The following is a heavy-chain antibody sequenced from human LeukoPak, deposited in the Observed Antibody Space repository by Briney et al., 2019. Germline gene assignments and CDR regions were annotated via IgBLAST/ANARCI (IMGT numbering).Heavy chain of an antibody. J-gene: IGHJ4*02. CDR1: SGSINSYY. Sequence: SETLSLTCTVSSGSINSYYWGWVRQPAGRGLEWIGRIYTTGKTDYNPSLTSRPTMSVATSPKQIPLTLRSVTAADTAIYYRARHGYPTPHYFPDFWSQGTLLTASS. CDR2: IYTTGKT. D-gene: IGHD2/OR15-2a*01. CDR3: ARHGYPTPHYFPDF. V-gene: IGHV4-4*07.